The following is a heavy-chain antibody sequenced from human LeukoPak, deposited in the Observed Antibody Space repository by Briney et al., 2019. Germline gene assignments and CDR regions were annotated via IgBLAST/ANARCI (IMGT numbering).Heavy chain of an antibody. CDR2: IYPGDSDF. J-gene: IGHJ5*01. D-gene: IGHD3-9*01. CDR3: ARHTYDILTGYYSVSGTWFDP. CDR1: GYAFNDYW. V-gene: IGHV5-51*01. Sequence: GESPKISCQASGYAFNDYWIVWVRQMPGRGLEWMGSIYPGDSDFRLSPSFEGRVTMSVDNSITTAFLQWRSQASDTAMYYCARHTYDILTGYYSVSGTWFDPWGQGTLVTVSS.